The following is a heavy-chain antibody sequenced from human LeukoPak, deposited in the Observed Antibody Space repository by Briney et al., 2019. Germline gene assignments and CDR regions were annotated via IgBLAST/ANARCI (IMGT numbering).Heavy chain of an antibody. J-gene: IGHJ5*02. CDR1: GGSISSSSYY. V-gene: IGHV4-39*07. CDR3: ARDEWVGTMVRGGPNWFDP. D-gene: IGHD3-10*01. Sequence: PSETLSLTCTVSGGSISSSSYYWGWIRQPPGKGLEWIGSIYYSGSTYYNPSLKSRVTISVDTSKNQFSLKLSSVTAADTAVYYCARDEWVGTMVRGGPNWFDPWGQGTLVTVSS. CDR2: IYYSGST.